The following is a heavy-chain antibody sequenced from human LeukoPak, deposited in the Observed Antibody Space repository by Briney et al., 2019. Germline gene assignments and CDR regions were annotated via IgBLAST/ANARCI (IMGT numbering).Heavy chain of an antibody. CDR2: TSSTGGTT. J-gene: IGHJ6*03. Sequence: GGSLRLSCAASGFTFSTYGMSWVRQAPGKGLEWVSATSSTGGTTYYADSVKGRFTISRDNSKNTLFLQMNGLRAEDTAVYYCAKNGDGGAFCSGGTCYPYYYYYMDVWGKGTTVTISS. CDR3: AKNGDGGAFCSGGTCYPYYYYYMDV. V-gene: IGHV3-23*01. D-gene: IGHD2-15*01. CDR1: GFTFSTYG.